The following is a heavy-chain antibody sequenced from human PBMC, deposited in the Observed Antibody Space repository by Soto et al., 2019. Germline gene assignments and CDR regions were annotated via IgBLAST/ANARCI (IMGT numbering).Heavy chain of an antibody. CDR3: ARREWLVLRWYYYYGMDV. V-gene: IGHV1-8*01. CDR1: GYTFTEYD. Sequence: ASVKVSCKTSGYTFTEYDINWVRQAPGQGLEWMGWMNPNSGNTGYAQKFQGRVTMTRNTSISTAYMELSSLRSEDTAVYYCARREWLVLRWYYYYGMDVWGQGTTVTVSS. J-gene: IGHJ6*02. D-gene: IGHD6-19*01. CDR2: MNPNSGNT.